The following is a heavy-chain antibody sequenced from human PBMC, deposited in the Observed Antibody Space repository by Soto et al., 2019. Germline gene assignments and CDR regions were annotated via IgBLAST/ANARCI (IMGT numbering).Heavy chain of an antibody. D-gene: IGHD3-10*01. J-gene: IGHJ3*02. CDR1: GDSINNADYY. CDR2: IYYSVTT. CDR3: ARVRGHAFDI. Sequence: QVQLQESGPGLVKPSQTLSLNCSVSGDSINNADYYWSWIRQHAGRGREWIGYIYYSVTTYYNPSLTSRVTISMDTSKNQFSMEMSSVTAADTAVYYCARVRGHAFDIRGQGTMVTVSS. V-gene: IGHV4-31*03.